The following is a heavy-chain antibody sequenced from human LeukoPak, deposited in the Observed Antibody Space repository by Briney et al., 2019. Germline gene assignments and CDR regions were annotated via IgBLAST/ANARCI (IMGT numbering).Heavy chain of an antibody. CDR2: ISTTSTYI. CDR1: RFNFSNYR. Sequence: GGSLTLSCTASRFNFSNYRMNWVRQAPGKGLEWVSTISTTSTYIYYADSVKGRFTISRDNAKNTVYLQMNSLRTEDTAVYYCARGLPNYYGMDVWGQGTTVTVSS. V-gene: IGHV3-21*01. J-gene: IGHJ6*02. CDR3: ARGLPNYYGMDV.